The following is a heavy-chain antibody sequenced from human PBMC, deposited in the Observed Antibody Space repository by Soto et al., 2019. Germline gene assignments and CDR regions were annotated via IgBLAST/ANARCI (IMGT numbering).Heavy chain of an antibody. CDR1: GGSISSSTYY. Sequence: SETLSLTCSVSGGSISSSTYYWGWIRQPPGEGLEWIVMISYSGTTYYNPSLKSRVTISVDTSRNLFSLSLSSVTAADTAMFYCARTYCSSGSRWFDPWGQGTQVTVSS. CDR3: ARTYCSSGSRWFDP. D-gene: IGHD2-15*01. CDR2: ISYSGTT. V-gene: IGHV4-39*01. J-gene: IGHJ5*02.